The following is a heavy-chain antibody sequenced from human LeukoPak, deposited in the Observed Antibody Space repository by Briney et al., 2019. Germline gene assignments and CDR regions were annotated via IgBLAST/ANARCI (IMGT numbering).Heavy chain of an antibody. CDR3: ARTSHESVLYWSDP. CDR1: GYTFTNYG. D-gene: IGHD3-16*01. Sequence: ASVKVSCKASGYTFTNYGISWVRQAPGQGLEWMSWISANNGEIRYAQNFQARVTMTTDTSTTTAYMELRSLRSDDTAVYYCARTSHESVLYWSDPWGQGTLVNVSS. V-gene: IGHV1-18*04. CDR2: ISANNGEI. J-gene: IGHJ5*02.